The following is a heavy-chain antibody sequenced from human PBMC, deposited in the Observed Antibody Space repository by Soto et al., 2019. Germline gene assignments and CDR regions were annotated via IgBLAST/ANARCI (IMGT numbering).Heavy chain of an antibody. CDR2: IKSKTDGGTT. CDR3: TTARYDSSGYYPGLFDP. Sequence: EVQLVESGGGLVKPGGSLRLSCAASGFTFSNAWMSWVRQAPGKGLEWVGRIKSKTDGGTTDYAAPVKGRFTISRDDSKNTLYLQMNSLKTDDTAVYYCTTARYDSSGYYPGLFDPWCQGTLVAVSS. D-gene: IGHD3-22*01. CDR1: GFTFSNAW. V-gene: IGHV3-15*01. J-gene: IGHJ5*02.